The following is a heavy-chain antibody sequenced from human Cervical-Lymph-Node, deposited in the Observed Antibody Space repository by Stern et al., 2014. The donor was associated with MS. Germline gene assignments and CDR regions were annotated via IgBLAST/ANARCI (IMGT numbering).Heavy chain of an antibody. V-gene: IGHV1-18*01. CDR1: GFTFSSYG. Sequence: VQLVESGAEVKKPGASVKVSCNASGFTFSSYGISWVRQAPGQGLELVGCISAYNGNTNYAQKLQGRVTMTTDTSTSTAYMELRSLRSDDTAVYCCARGLLGSENAFDIWGQGTMVTVSS. J-gene: IGHJ3*02. CDR3: ARGLLGSENAFDI. D-gene: IGHD2-15*01. CDR2: ISAYNGNT.